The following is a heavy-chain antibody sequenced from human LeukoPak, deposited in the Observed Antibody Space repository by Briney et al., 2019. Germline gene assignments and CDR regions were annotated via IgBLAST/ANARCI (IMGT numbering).Heavy chain of an antibody. J-gene: IGHJ4*02. CDR3: TTSVALLWFGELLGENDY. V-gene: IGHV3-15*01. CDR2: IKSKTDGGTT. D-gene: IGHD3-10*01. CDR1: RFTFSNAW. Sequence: GGSLRLSCAASRFTFSNAWMSWVRQAPGKGLEWVGRIKSKTDGGTTDYAAPVKGRFTISRDDSKNTLYPQMNSLKTEDTAVYYCTTSVALLWFGELLGENDYWGQGTLVTVSS.